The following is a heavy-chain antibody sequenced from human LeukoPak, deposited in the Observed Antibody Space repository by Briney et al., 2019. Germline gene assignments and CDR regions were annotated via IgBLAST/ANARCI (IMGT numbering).Heavy chain of an antibody. CDR3: AREQQGGWFDP. CDR1: GYTFTSYY. V-gene: IGHV1-46*01. Sequence: GASVKVSCKASGYTFTSYYMHWVRQAPGQGLEWMGIINPSGGSTSYAQKFQGRVTMTRDTSTSTAYMELSSLRSEDTAVYYCAREQQGGWFDPWGQGTLVTVSS. D-gene: IGHD6-13*01. CDR2: INPSGGST. J-gene: IGHJ5*02.